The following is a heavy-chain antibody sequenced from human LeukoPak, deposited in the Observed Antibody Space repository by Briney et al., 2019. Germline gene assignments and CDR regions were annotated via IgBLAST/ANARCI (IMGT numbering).Heavy chain of an antibody. Sequence: SQTLSLTCTVFGGSISSGGYYWSWIRQHPGKGLEWIGYIYYSGSTNYNPSLKSRVTISVDTSKNQFSLKLSSVTAADTAVYYCARGVIAALPYWGQGTLVTVSS. CDR1: GGSISSGGYY. J-gene: IGHJ4*02. CDR2: IYYSGST. D-gene: IGHD6-6*01. V-gene: IGHV4-31*03. CDR3: ARGVIAALPY.